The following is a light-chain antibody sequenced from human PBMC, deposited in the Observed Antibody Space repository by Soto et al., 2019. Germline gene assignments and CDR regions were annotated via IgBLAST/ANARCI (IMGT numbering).Light chain of an antibody. CDR2: DAS. J-gene: IGKJ1*01. Sequence: EMVMTQSPGTLSLSPGERATLSCRASQSVSSYLAWYQQKPGQAPRLLISDASDRAADIPDRFSGSGSGTDFTLTINRLEPEDFAVYYCQQYAGSPRTFGQGTKVDIK. CDR1: QSVSSY. V-gene: IGKV3-20*01. CDR3: QQYAGSPRT.